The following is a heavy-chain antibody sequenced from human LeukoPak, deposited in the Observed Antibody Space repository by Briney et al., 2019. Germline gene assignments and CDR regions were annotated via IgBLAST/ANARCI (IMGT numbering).Heavy chain of an antibody. CDR2: ISSDGSNK. CDR3: ASDPYGDYYFAY. V-gene: IGHV3-30-3*01. J-gene: IGHJ4*02. D-gene: IGHD4-17*01. Sequence: PGGPLRLSYAASGFTFSSYAMHWVRQAPGKGLEWVAVISSDGSNKYYADSVKGRFTISRDNSKNTLYLQMSSLRAEDTAVYYCASDPYGDYYFAYWGQGTLVTVSS. CDR1: GFTFSSYA.